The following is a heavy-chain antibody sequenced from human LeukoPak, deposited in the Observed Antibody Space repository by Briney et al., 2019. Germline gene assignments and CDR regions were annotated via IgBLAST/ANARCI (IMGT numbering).Heavy chain of an antibody. J-gene: IGHJ5*02. CDR1: GFTFSSYA. D-gene: IGHD1-26*01. CDR2: ISYDGSNK. Sequence: PGGSLRLSCAASGFTFSSYAMHWVRQAPGKGLEWVALISYDGSNKYYADSVKGRFTISRDNSKNTLYLQMNSLRAEDTAVYYCARDSGYSGSYYGWFDPWGQGTLVTVSS. V-gene: IGHV3-30-3*01. CDR3: ARDSGYSGSYYGWFDP.